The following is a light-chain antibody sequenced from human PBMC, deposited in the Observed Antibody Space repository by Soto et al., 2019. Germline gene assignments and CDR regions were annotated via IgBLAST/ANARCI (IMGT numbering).Light chain of an antibody. J-gene: IGLJ2*01. Sequence: QSVLTQPPSVSAAPGQKVTISCSGSSSNIGNNYVSWYQQLPGTAPKLLICDNNKRPSGIPDRFSGSTSGTSATLGITGLQTGDEADYYCGTWDDSLSAGVFGGGTKVTVL. CDR2: DNN. CDR3: GTWDDSLSAGV. CDR1: SSNIGNNY. V-gene: IGLV1-51*01.